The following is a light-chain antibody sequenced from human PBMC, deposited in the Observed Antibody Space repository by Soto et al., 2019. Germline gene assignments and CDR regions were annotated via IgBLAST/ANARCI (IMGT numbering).Light chain of an antibody. CDR3: QSYENRKSGVV. CDR1: SSNIGAGYE. Sequence: QSVLTQPPSVSGAPGQRVTISCTGSSSNIGAGYEVHWYQQLPGTAPKLLIYGNSNRPSGVPDRFSGSKSGTSASLAITGLQAEDEADYYCQSYENRKSGVVFGGVTNLTVL. CDR2: GNS. J-gene: IGLJ2*01. V-gene: IGLV1-40*01.